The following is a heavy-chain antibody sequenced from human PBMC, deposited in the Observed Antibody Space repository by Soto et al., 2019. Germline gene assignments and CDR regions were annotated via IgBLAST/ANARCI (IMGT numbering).Heavy chain of an antibody. CDR2: IFFSGNT. J-gene: IGHJ4*02. D-gene: IGHD3-16*01. Sequence: HVQLQESGPGLVKPSETLSLTCTVSGDFSSAHYWSWIRQPPGKGLEWLGYIFFSGNTKYNPSLKCRPPPSFDAAKDQVSLELTSVPPAATAGYYWAGEGGGSRFDHWGQGTLVTVSS. CDR3: AGEGGGSRFDH. CDR1: GDFSSAHY. V-gene: IGHV4-59*11.